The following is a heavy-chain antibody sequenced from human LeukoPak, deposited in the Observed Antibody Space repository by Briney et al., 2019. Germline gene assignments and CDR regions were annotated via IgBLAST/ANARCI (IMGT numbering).Heavy chain of an antibody. CDR2: INPNSGGT. CDR3: ARDFWSGYLLFDY. D-gene: IGHD3-3*01. J-gene: IGHJ4*02. CDR1: GYTFADYF. V-gene: IGHV1-2*06. Sequence: ASVKVSCKASGYTFADYFIHWVRQAPGQGLEWMGRINPNSGGTNYAQKFQGRVTMTRDTSISTAYMELSRLRSDDTAVYYCARDFWSGYLLFDYWGQGTLVTVSS.